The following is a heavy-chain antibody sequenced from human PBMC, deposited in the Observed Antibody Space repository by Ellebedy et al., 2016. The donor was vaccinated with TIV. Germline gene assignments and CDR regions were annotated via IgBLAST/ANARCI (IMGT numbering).Heavy chain of an antibody. CDR3: ARHAVVPTPGFEY. CDR1: GSSIDDYY. V-gene: IGHV4-59*08. Sequence: SETLSLTCTVSGSSIDDYYWTWIRQPPGRGLEWIGFVYDTLGSSNYSPSLKSRVSISVDTSKSQISLRLKSVTAADTAVYYCARHAVVPTPGFEYWGPGALVTVSS. D-gene: IGHD2-15*01. J-gene: IGHJ4*02. CDR2: VYDTLGSS.